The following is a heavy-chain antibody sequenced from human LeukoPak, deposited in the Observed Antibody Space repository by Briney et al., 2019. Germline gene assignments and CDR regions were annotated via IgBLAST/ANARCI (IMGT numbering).Heavy chain of an antibody. CDR1: GGSFSSCA. CDR2: IIPILGIA. Sequence: SVKVSCKASGGSFSSCAISWVRQAPGQGLEWMGRIIPILGIANYAQKFQGRVTITADKSTSTAYMELGSLRSEDTAVYYCASEDSSSSRGFDYWGQGTLVTVSS. V-gene: IGHV1-69*04. D-gene: IGHD6-6*01. J-gene: IGHJ4*02. CDR3: ASEDSSSSRGFDY.